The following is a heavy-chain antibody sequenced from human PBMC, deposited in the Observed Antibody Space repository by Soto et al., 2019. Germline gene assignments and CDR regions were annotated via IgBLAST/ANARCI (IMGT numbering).Heavy chain of an antibody. CDR2: ISYSGDRQ. J-gene: IGHJ5*01. CDR1: GFTFADYA. Sequence: QVQLKESGGGVVKTGGSLRLSCVASGFTFADYAMHWVRRIPGKGLEWVAVISYSGDRQYYAESVKGRFTISRDNSTKPLYLQMFSLTSEDSAVFYCARTPSAMITDRYNWFDSWGPGTQVTVSS. V-gene: IGHV3-30*01. D-gene: IGHD3-16*01. CDR3: ARTPSAMITDRYNWFDS.